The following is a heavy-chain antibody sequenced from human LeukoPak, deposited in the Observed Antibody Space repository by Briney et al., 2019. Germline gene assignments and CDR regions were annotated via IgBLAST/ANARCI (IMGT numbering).Heavy chain of an antibody. D-gene: IGHD1-14*01. CDR3: ARASPGAFDI. CDR1: GFTFSTSW. CDR2: INSDGSAT. V-gene: IGHV3-74*01. J-gene: IGHJ3*02. Sequence: GGSLRLSCAASGFTFSTSWMHWVRQAPGKGLVWVSRINSDGSATTDADSVKGRFTISRDNAKNTLYLQMNSLRAEDTAVYYCARASPGAFDIWGQGTMVTVSS.